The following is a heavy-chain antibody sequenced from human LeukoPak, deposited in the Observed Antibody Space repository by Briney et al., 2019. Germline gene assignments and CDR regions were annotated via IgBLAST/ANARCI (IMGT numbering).Heavy chain of an antibody. CDR3: ARGGRADASGWYIWFDP. V-gene: IGHV3-64*01. D-gene: IGHD6-19*01. Sequence: GGSLRLSCAASGFTLSSYAMHWVRQAPGKGLEYVSSISSNGGSTYYANFVKGRFIISRDNSKNTLYLQMGSLRAEDMAVYHCARGGRADASGWYIWFDPWGQGTLVTVSS. CDR1: GFTLSSYA. CDR2: ISSNGGST. J-gene: IGHJ5*02.